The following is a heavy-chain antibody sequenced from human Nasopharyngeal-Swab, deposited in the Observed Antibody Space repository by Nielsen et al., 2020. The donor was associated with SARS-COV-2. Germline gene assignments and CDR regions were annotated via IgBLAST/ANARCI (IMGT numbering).Heavy chain of an antibody. D-gene: IGHD2-2*01. CDR1: GGTFSSYA. Sequence: SVKVSCKASGGTFSSYAISWVRQAPGQGLEWMGGIIPIFGTANYAQKFQGRVTITADESTSTAYMELSSLRSEDTAVYYCAGVVPAALGGMDVWGQGTTVTVSS. CDR2: IIPIFGTA. CDR3: AGVVPAALGGMDV. V-gene: IGHV1-69*13. J-gene: IGHJ6*02.